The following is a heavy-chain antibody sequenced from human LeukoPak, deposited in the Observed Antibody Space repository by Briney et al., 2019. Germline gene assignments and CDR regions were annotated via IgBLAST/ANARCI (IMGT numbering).Heavy chain of an antibody. Sequence: SETLSLTCAVSGGSFSSYYWSSIRQPAGKGLEWIGRIYTSGSTNYNPSLKSRVTMSVDTSKNQFSPELSSVTAADTAVYYCAREKYYYDSSGIFYPWGQGTLVTVSS. V-gene: IGHV4-4*07. CDR1: GGSFSSYY. CDR2: IYTSGST. D-gene: IGHD3-22*01. J-gene: IGHJ5*02. CDR3: AREKYYYDSSGIFYP.